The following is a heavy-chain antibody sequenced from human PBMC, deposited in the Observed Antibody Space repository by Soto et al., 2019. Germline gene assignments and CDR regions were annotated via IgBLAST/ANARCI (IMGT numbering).Heavy chain of an antibody. CDR1: GGSISSYY. CDR3: ARGGSYGDYDDYFDY. V-gene: IGHV4-59*01. J-gene: IGHJ4*02. CDR2: IYYSGST. Sequence: PSETLSLTCTVSGGSISSYYWSWIRQPPGKGLEWIGYIYYSGSTNYNPSLKSRVTIPVDTSKNQFSLKLSSVTAADTAVYYCARGGSYGDYDDYFDYWGQGTLVTVSS. D-gene: IGHD4-17*01.